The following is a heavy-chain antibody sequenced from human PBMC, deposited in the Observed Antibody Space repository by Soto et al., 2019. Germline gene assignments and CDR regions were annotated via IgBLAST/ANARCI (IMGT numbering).Heavy chain of an antibody. CDR2: ISGSGGST. Sequence: GSLRLSCAASGFTFSSYAMSWVRQAPGKGLEWVSAISGSGGSTYYADSVKGRFTISRDNSKNTLYLQMNSLRAEDTAVYYCAKSRSITIFGVVMMTGMDVWGQGATVTVSS. V-gene: IGHV3-23*01. D-gene: IGHD3-3*01. CDR3: AKSRSITIFGVVMMTGMDV. J-gene: IGHJ6*02. CDR1: GFTFSSYA.